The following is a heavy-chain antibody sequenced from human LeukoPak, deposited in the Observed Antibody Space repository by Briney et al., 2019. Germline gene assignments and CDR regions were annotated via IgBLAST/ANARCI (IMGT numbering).Heavy chain of an antibody. J-gene: IGHJ4*02. CDR1: GFTFSDYY. D-gene: IGHD2-2*01. CDR3: ARDVFGSEYPFDF. CDR2: ISSSGSTI. V-gene: IGHV3-11*04. Sequence: GGSLRLSCAASGFTFSDYYMSWIRQAPGKGLEWVSYISSSGSTIYYADSLKGRFTISRDNARNSLYLHMNSLRAEDTAVYYCARDVFGSEYPFDFWGQGTLVTVSS.